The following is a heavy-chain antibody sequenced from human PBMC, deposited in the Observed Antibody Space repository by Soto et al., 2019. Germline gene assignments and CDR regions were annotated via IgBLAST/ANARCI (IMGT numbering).Heavy chain of an antibody. D-gene: IGHD4-4*01. CDR1: GGSISRYY. J-gene: IGHJ5*02. V-gene: IGHV4-59*01. Sequence: SETLSLTCTVSGGSISRYYWSWIRQPPGKGLEWIGFIYYSGSTNYNPPLKNRVTISVDTSKNQFSLKMSSVTAADTAVYYCARDGTFDYSHSWFDPWGQGTLVTVSS. CDR3: ARDGTFDYSHSWFDP. CDR2: IYYSGST.